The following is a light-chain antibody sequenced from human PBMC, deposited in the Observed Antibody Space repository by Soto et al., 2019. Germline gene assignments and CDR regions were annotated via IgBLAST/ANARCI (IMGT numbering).Light chain of an antibody. CDR3: QQYNSSTWT. Sequence: DIQMTQSPSSLSASVGDRVTITCRASQAIRNDLSWYQQKPGRDPKRLIYGSSSLQSGVPSRLSGRGSGTEFNLTISRLQPDDLATYDCQQYNSSTWTFGQGTKVDIK. CDR1: QAIRND. CDR2: GSS. V-gene: IGKV1-17*01. J-gene: IGKJ1*01.